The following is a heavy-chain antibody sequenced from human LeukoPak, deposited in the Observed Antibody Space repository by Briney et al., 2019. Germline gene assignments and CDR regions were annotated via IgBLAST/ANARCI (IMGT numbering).Heavy chain of an antibody. V-gene: IGHV3-23*01. D-gene: IGHD3-22*01. CDR3: AKGGSGDYPYYVFDY. J-gene: IGHJ4*02. Sequence: GGSLRLSCAASGFTFRSYAMSWVRQAPGKGLEWVSAISGSGGSTYYADSVKGRFTISRDNSKNTLYLQMNSLGAEDTAVYYRAKGGSGDYPYYVFDYWGQGTLVTVSS. CDR1: GFTFRSYA. CDR2: ISGSGGST.